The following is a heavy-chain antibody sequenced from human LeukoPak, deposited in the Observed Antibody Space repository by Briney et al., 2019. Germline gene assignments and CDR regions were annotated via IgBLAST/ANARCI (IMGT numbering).Heavy chain of an antibody. J-gene: IGHJ6*03. Sequence: ASVKVSCKASGYTFTGYYTHWVRQAPGQGLEWMGWINPNSGGTNYAQKFQGRVTMTRDTSISTAYMELSRLRSDDTAVYYCASGIQSGGSYYYYMDVWGKGTTVTVSS. CDR1: GYTFTGYY. CDR2: INPNSGGT. D-gene: IGHD5-18*01. CDR3: ASGIQSGGSYYYYMDV. V-gene: IGHV1-2*02.